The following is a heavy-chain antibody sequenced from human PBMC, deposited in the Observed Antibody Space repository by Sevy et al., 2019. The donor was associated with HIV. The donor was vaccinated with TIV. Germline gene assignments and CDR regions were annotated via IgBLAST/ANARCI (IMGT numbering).Heavy chain of an antibody. Sequence: GGSLRLSCVASGITINNYGMHWVRQAPGKGLEWVAGSLYDENQKYYAESVKGRFTISRDNSKNRLYLEMYSLRAEDSAVYYCSKDGGGTMGSYFYMDVWGKGTAVTVSS. CDR2: SLYDENQK. CDR3: SKDGGGTMGSYFYMDV. J-gene: IGHJ6*03. D-gene: IGHD3-10*01. V-gene: IGHV3-33*05. CDR1: GITINNYG.